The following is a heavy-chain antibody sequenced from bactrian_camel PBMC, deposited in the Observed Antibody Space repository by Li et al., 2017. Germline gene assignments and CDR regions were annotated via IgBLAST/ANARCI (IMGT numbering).Heavy chain of an antibody. CDR3: AADPWVAGSQCTFGY. J-gene: IGHJ6*01. CDR1: GFTFSSYA. CDR2: IKSGGTST. V-gene: IGHV3S31*01. Sequence: VQLVESGGGLVQPGGSLRVSCATSGFTFSSYAMSWVRQAPGKGLEWVSEIKSGGTSTYYTDSVKGRFTISIDNAKNTLYLQMNSLRADDTAMYYCAADPWVAGSQCTFGYWGQGTQVTVS. D-gene: IGHD3*01.